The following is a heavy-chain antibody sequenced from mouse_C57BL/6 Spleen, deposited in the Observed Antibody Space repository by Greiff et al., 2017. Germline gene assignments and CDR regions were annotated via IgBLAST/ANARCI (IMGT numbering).Heavy chain of an antibody. CDR3: AREGTTVSYYAMDY. J-gene: IGHJ4*01. CDR1: GYTFTSYW. Sequence: QVQLKQPGAELVKPGASVKMSCKASGYTFTSYWITWVKQRPGQGLEWIGDIYPGSGSTNYNEKFKSKATLTVDTSSSTAYMQLSSLTSEDSAVYYCAREGTTVSYYAMDYWGQGTSVTVSS. V-gene: IGHV1-55*01. D-gene: IGHD1-1*01. CDR2: IYPGSGST.